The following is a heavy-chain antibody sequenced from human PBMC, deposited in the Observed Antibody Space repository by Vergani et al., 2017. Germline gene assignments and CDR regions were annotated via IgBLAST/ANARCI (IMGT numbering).Heavy chain of an antibody. J-gene: IGHJ3*02. Sequence: QVQLQESGPGLVKPSETLSLTFTVSGGPISSYYWTWIRQPPGKGLEWIGYIYYSGSTNYNPSLKSRVTISVDTSKNQFSLKLSSVTAADTAVYYCARNPYCGGDCYSDAFDIWGQGTMVTVSS. CDR3: ARNPYCGGDCYSDAFDI. V-gene: IGHV4-59*01. D-gene: IGHD2-21*02. CDR1: GGPISSYY. CDR2: IYYSGST.